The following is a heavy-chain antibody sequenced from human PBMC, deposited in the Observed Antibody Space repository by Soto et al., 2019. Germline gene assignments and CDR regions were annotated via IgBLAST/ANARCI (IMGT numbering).Heavy chain of an antibody. CDR3: ARRKERAGPNYFDV. J-gene: IGHJ4*02. V-gene: IGHV1-8*01. CDR1: GDTFIKYD. D-gene: IGHD6-25*01. CDR2: MNPSNGNA. Sequence: ASVKVSCKASGDTFIKYDINWVRQATGQGLEWMGWMNPSNGNAGYAQNFRGRVTMTSNTSITTAYMELSGLRYEDTAVYYCARRKERAGPNYFDVWGQGTLVTVSS.